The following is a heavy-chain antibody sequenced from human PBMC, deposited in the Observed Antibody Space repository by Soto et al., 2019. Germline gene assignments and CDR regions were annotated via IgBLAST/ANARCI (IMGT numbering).Heavy chain of an antibody. V-gene: IGHV4-34*01. CDR3: ARGLILWFGDLSRRGGYYYYLDV. CDR1: DLYFSGFQ. Sequence: SSETMCLRCAVDDLYFSGFQWSWLRQPPGKGLEWIGEINDSGNINYNPSLKSRVTILVDTAKKQISLKLSSVTAADTAVYYCARGLILWFGDLSRRGGYYYYLDVRGKGTAVTVSS. J-gene: IGHJ6*03. D-gene: IGHD3-10*01. CDR2: INDSGNI.